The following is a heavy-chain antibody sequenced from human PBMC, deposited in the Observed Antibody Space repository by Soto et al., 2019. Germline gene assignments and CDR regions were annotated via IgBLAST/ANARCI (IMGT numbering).Heavy chain of an antibody. CDR1: GFSLSSTRVA. CDR3: AHSVVAGLGYYFDY. V-gene: IGHV2-5*02. D-gene: IGHD6-19*01. CDR2: IYWDDDK. Sequence: QITFTESGPPLVKPTQTLTLTCTFSGFSLSSTRVAVGWIRQPPGKALEWLALIYWDDDKRYSPFLKSRLTITKDTAKNQVVLTMTNMDPVDTATYYCAHSVVAGLGYYFDYWGQGTLVTVSS. J-gene: IGHJ4*02.